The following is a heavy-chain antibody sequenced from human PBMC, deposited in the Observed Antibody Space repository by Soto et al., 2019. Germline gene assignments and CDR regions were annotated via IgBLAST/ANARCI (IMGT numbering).Heavy chain of an antibody. CDR2: INAGNGNT. J-gene: IGHJ4*02. CDR3: ARVSGIAVAEV. Sequence: QVQLVQSGAEVKKPGASVKVSCKASGYTFTSYAMHWVRQAPGQRLEWMGWINAGNGNTKYSQKLPGRVTITRDTSASTAYMELSSLRSEDTAVYYCARVSGIAVAEVWGQGTLVTVSS. D-gene: IGHD6-19*01. CDR1: GYTFTSYA. V-gene: IGHV1-3*01.